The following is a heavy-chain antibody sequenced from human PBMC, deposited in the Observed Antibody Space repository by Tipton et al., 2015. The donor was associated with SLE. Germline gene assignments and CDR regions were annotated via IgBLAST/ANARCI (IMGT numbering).Heavy chain of an antibody. CDR1: GGSISSYY. CDR3: ATYAFGGGGAFDI. V-gene: IGHV4-59*01. Sequence: TLSLTCTVSGGSISSYYWSWIRQPPGKGLDWIGYIYYSGSTNYNPSLKSRVTISVDTSKNQFSLKLSSVTAAETAVYYCATYAFGGGGAFDIWGQGTMVTVSS. CDR2: IYYSGST. D-gene: IGHD3-10*01. J-gene: IGHJ3*02.